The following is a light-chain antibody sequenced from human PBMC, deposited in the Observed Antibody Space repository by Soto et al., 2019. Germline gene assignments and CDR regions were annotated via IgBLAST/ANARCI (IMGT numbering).Light chain of an antibody. Sequence: QSVLTQPPSASGSPGQSVTISCTGTSSDVGGYNYVSWYQQHPGKAPKLMIYEVSKRPSGVPDRFSGSKSGNTASLPVSGLQAEDEADYYCNSYAGSNIYVFGTGTKVTVL. V-gene: IGLV2-8*01. CDR3: NSYAGSNIYV. J-gene: IGLJ1*01. CDR2: EVS. CDR1: SSDVGGYNY.